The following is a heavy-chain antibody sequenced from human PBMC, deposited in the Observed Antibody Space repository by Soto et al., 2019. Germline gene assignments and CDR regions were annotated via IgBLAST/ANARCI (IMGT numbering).Heavy chain of an antibody. Sequence: ASVKVSCKASGYTFTGYYMHWVRQAPGQGLEWMGWINPNSGGTNYEQKFQGRVTMTRDTSISTAYMELSRLRSDDTAVYYCASRYSGSRPFDYWGQGTLVTVSS. V-gene: IGHV1-2*02. CDR1: GYTFTGYY. J-gene: IGHJ4*02. CDR3: ASRYSGSRPFDY. CDR2: INPNSGGT. D-gene: IGHD1-26*01.